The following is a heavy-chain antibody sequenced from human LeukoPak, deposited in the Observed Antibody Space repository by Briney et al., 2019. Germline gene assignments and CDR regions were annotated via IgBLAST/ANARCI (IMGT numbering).Heavy chain of an antibody. J-gene: IGHJ4*02. D-gene: IGHD3-3*01. CDR1: GYTLTELS. V-gene: IGHV1-24*01. Sequence: ASVKVSCKVSGYTLTELSMHWVRQAPGKGLEWMGGFDPEDGETIYAQKFQGRVTMTEDTSTDTAYMGLSSLRSEDTAVYYCANLFDFLSGPPGWGQGTLVTVSS. CDR2: FDPEDGET. CDR3: ANLFDFLSGPPG.